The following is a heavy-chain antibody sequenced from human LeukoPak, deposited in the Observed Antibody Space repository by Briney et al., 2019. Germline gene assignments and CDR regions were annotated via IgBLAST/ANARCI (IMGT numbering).Heavy chain of an antibody. CDR2: INPSGGST. CDR1: GYTFTSYY. J-gene: IGHJ6*02. CDR3: ARDVASLGMDV. D-gene: IGHD2-21*01. Sequence: ASVKVSCKASGYTFTSYYMHWVRQAPGQGLEWMGIINPSGGSTSYAQKFQVRVTMTSDTSTSTVYMELSSLRSEDTAVYYCARDVASLGMDVWGQGTAVTVSS. V-gene: IGHV1-46*01.